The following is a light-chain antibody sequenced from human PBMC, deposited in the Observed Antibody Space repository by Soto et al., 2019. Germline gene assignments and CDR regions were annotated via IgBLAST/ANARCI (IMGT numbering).Light chain of an antibody. J-gene: IGLJ3*02. Sequence: QAVVTQPPSVSGAPGQRVTISCTGSSSNIGARYDVHWYQQLPGTAPKLLIYDNGNRPSGVPDRFSGSTSGTSASLAITGLQAEDEADYYCQSYDDSLAWVFGGGTKLTVL. V-gene: IGLV1-40*01. CDR3: QSYDDSLAWV. CDR2: DNG. CDR1: SSNIGARYD.